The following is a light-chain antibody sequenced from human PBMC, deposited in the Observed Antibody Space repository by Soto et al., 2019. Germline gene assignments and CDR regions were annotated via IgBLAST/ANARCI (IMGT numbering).Light chain of an antibody. V-gene: IGKV1-39*01. CDR2: SAS. Sequence: DIQMTQSPSSLSASVGDRVTITCRASLSSSSYLNWYQQTPGRAPKLLIFSASSLQSGVPSRFSGSGSGTDFTLTISSLQPEDFATYYCQQSYSSVYTFGQGTKLEIK. CDR3: QQSYSSVYT. CDR1: LSSSSY. J-gene: IGKJ2*01.